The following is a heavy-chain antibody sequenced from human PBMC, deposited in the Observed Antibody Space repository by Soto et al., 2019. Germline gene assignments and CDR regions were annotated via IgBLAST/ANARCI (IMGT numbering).Heavy chain of an antibody. CDR3: AHPRGYGVFDAYDI. J-gene: IGHJ3*02. CDR2: ISGSGSDT. Sequence: GGSLRLSCAASGFTFSTYAMSWVRQAPGEGLECVSAISGSGSDTYHADSVKGRFTISRDNSISTLFLQMNSLRTEDTAVYYCAHPRGYGVFDAYDIWGQGALVTVSS. D-gene: IGHD2-8*01. CDR1: GFTFSTYA. V-gene: IGHV3-23*01.